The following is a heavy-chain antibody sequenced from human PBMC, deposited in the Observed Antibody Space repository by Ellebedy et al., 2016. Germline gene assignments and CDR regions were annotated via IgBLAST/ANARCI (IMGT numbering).Heavy chain of an antibody. V-gene: IGHV4-30-4*01. CDR3: ARGGYARAFDI. CDR2: IYYSGST. Sequence: SETLSLXXTVSGGSISSGDYYWSWIRQPPGKGLEWIGYIYYSGSTYYNPSLKSRVTISVDTSKNQFSLKLSSVTAADTAVYYCARGGYARAFDIWGQGTMVTVSS. CDR1: GGSISSGDYY. D-gene: IGHD5-12*01. J-gene: IGHJ3*02.